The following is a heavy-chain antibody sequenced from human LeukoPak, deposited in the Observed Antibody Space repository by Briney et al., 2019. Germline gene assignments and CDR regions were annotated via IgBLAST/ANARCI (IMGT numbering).Heavy chain of an antibody. CDR3: ATLSGYSSSWYHSVLRRAFDI. Sequence: ASVKVSCKASGYTFTSYGLSWVRQAPGQGLEWMGWINTNTGNPTYAQGFTGRFVFSLDTSVSTAYLQISSLKAEDTAVYYCATLSGYSSSWYHSVLRRAFDIWGQGTMVTVSS. CDR1: GYTFTSYG. CDR2: INTNTGNP. J-gene: IGHJ3*02. D-gene: IGHD6-13*01. V-gene: IGHV7-4-1*02.